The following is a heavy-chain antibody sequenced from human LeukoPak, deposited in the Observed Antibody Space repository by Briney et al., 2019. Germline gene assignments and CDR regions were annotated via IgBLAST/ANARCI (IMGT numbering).Heavy chain of an antibody. CDR1: GFTFSSYS. Sequence: GGSLRLSCAASGFTFSSYSMNWVRQAPGKGLEWVSYISSSSGTIYYADSVKGRFTISRDNAKNSLYLQMNSLRAEDTAVYYCARDLSLYYWGQGTLVTVSS. J-gene: IGHJ4*02. V-gene: IGHV3-48*01. CDR3: ARDLSLYY. CDR2: ISSSSGTI. D-gene: IGHD2/OR15-2a*01.